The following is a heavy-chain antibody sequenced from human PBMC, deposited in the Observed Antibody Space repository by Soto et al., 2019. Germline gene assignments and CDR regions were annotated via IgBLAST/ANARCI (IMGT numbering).Heavy chain of an antibody. CDR2: IFSNDDK. J-gene: IGHJ5*02. D-gene: IGHD2-2*01. CDR3: ALIKDCSRTDCYLASFDP. Sequence: EXGPTLVNPTETLTLTCTVSGLSLTNGRLGVSWIRQPPGKSLEWLAHIFSNDDKSYSTSLKSRLTISKDISRSQVVLTMTNMDPVDSATYYCALIKDCSRTDCYLASFDPWGQGTLVTVSS. V-gene: IGHV2-26*01. CDR1: GLSLTNGRLG.